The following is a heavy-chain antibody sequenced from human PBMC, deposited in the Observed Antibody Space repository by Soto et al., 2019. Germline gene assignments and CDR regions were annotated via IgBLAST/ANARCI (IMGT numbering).Heavy chain of an antibody. CDR1: GGAISRGGYY. Sequence: QVQLQESGPGLVKPSQTLSLTCTVSGGAISRGGYYWTWIRQHPGKGLEWIGYIYYSGSTYYNPSLKGRLTISLDTSKNQFSLKLSSVTAADTAVYYCARSVFPWGQGTLVTVSS. V-gene: IGHV4-31*03. CDR2: IYYSGST. J-gene: IGHJ5*02. CDR3: ARSVFP.